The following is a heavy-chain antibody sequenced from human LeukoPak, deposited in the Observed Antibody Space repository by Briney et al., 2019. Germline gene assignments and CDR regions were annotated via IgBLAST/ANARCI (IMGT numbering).Heavy chain of an antibody. CDR1: GFTFSSYA. V-gene: IGHV3-23*01. CDR3: ARGRCSSTSCYETAFDY. D-gene: IGHD2-2*01. CDR2: ISGSGGNT. J-gene: IGHJ4*02. Sequence: GGSLRLSCAASGFTFSSYAMSWVRQAPGKGLEWVSHISGSGGNTYYADSVKGRFTISRDNSKNTLYLQMNSLRAEDTAVYYCARGRCSSTSCYETAFDYWGQGTLVTVSS.